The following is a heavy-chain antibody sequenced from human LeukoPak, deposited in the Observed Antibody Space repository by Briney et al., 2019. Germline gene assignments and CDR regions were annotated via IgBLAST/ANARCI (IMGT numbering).Heavy chain of an antibody. V-gene: IGHV4-30-2*01. J-gene: IGHJ4*02. CDR1: GGSISSGGYS. CDR3: ARESRDFWTFRTVD. D-gene: IGHD3/OR15-3a*01. Sequence: PSETLSLTCAVSGGSISSGGYSWSWIRQPPGKGLEWIGYIYHSGSTYYNPSLKSRVTISVDTSKNQFSLKLSSVTAADTAVYYCARESRDFWTFRTVDWGQGTLVTVSS. CDR2: IYHSGST.